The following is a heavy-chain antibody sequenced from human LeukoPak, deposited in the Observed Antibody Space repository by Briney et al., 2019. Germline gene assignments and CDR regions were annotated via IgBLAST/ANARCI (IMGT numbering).Heavy chain of an antibody. V-gene: IGHV3-7*01. D-gene: IGHD7-27*01. Sequence: PGGSPRLSCAASGFTFSRYWMTWARQAPGIGLEWVANIKQDGSEKYYVDSVRGRFAISRDNAKNTLYLQMNSLRAEDTAVYYCARDRDWGCSYCSYWGQGTLVTVSS. CDR1: GFTFSRYW. CDR3: ARDRDWGCSYCSY. CDR2: IKQDGSEK. J-gene: IGHJ4*02.